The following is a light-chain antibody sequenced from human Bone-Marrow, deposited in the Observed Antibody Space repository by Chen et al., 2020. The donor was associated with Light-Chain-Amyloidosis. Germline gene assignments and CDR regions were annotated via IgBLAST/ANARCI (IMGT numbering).Light chain of an antibody. J-gene: IGKJ1*01. CDR1: QSVGSSY. Sequence: VLTQSPGTLSLSPGERATLSCRASQSVGSSYLAWYQQKSGQAPRLLIYGASTRATGIPDRFSGSVSGTDFTLTISRLEPEDFAVYYCQQYGGPPGAFGQGTTVELK. V-gene: IGKV3-20*01. CDR3: QQYGGPPGA. CDR2: GAS.